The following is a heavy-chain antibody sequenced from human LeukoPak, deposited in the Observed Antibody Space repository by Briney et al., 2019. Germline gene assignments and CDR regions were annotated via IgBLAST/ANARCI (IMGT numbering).Heavy chain of an antibody. CDR1: GVSISSSSYY. J-gene: IGHJ4*02. D-gene: IGHD6-19*01. Sequence: PSETLSLTCTVSGVSISSSSYYWGWIRQPPGKGLEWIGSIYYSGSTYYNPSLKSRVTISVDTSKNQFSLKLSSVTAADTAVYYCARRGSGWYLGYFDYWGQGTLVTVSS. V-gene: IGHV4-39*01. CDR3: ARRGSGWYLGYFDY. CDR2: IYYSGST.